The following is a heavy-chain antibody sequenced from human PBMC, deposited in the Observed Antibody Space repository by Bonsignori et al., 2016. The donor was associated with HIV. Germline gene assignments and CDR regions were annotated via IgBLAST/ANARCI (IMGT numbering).Heavy chain of an antibody. CDR1: GDSISSSSYY. CDR2: MYYSGST. CDR3: VREWFGEYTYYYYGMDV. Sequence: QLHLQESGPGLVKPSETQSLTCTVSGDSISSSSYYWGWIRQPPGKGLEWIGSMYYSGSTYYNPSLKSRVTISVDMSENQFSLKLSSVTVADTAVYYCVREWFGEYTYYYYGMDVWGQGTTVTVSS. J-gene: IGHJ6*02. V-gene: IGHV4-39*07. D-gene: IGHD3-10*01.